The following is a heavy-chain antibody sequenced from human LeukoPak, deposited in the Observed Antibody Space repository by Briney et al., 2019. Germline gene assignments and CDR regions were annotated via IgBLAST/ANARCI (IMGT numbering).Heavy chain of an antibody. D-gene: IGHD4-17*01. Sequence: GRSLRLSCAASGFTVSSNYMSWVRQAPGKGLEWVSVIYSGGSTYYADSVKGRFTISRDNSKNTLYLQMNSLRAEDTAVYYCARDGAVTTSHDAFDIWGQGTMVTVSS. CDR3: ARDGAVTTSHDAFDI. CDR2: IYSGGST. CDR1: GFTVSSNY. J-gene: IGHJ3*02. V-gene: IGHV3-53*01.